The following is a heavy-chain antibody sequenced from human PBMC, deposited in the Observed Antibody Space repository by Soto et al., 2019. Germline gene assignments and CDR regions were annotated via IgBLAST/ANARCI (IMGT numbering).Heavy chain of an antibody. D-gene: IGHD2-2*01. CDR2: INHSGST. CDR3: AISSPRDVVVPAAGGWFDP. CDR1: GGSFSGYY. J-gene: IGHJ5*02. V-gene: IGHV4-34*01. Sequence: SETLSLTCAVYGGSFSGYYWSWIRQPPGKGLEWIGEINHSGSTNYNPSLKSRVTISVDTSKNQFSLKLSSVTAADTAVYYCAISSPRDVVVPAAGGWFDPWGQGTLVTVSS.